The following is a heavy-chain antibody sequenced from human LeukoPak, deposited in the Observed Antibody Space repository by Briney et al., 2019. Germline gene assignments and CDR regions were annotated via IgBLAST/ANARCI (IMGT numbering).Heavy chain of an antibody. V-gene: IGHV4-4*07. CDR3: ATGGSGYWYFDL. CDR2: IYTSGST. Sequence: KPSETLSLTCTVSGGSISSYYWSWIRQPAGKGLEWIGRIYTSGSTNYNPSLKSRVTISVDKSKNQFPLKLSSVTAADTAVYYCATGGSGYWYFDLWGRGTLVTVSS. D-gene: IGHD2-8*02. J-gene: IGHJ2*01. CDR1: GGSISSYY.